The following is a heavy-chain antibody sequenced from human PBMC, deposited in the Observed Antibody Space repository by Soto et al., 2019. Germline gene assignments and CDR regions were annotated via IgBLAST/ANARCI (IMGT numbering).Heavy chain of an antibody. CDR2: IIPILGIA. CDR3: PRHQSHSPSNFDY. CDR1: GGTFSSYT. J-gene: IGHJ4*02. V-gene: IGHV1-69*02. Sequence: QVQLVQSGAEVKKPGSSVKVSCKASGGTFSSYTISWVRQAPGQGLEWMGRIIPILGIANYAQKFQGRVTITPDKSTSTAYMELSSLRSEDTAVYYCPRHQSHSPSNFDYWGQGTLVTLSS.